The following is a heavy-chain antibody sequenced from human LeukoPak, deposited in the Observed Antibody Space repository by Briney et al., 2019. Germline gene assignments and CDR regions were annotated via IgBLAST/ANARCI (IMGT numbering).Heavy chain of an antibody. J-gene: IGHJ5*02. CDR1: GGSFSGYY. CDR3: ATHTRGNNWFDP. CDR2: INHSGST. Sequence: SETLSLTCAVYGGSFSGYYWSWIRQPPGEGLEWIGEINHSGSTNYNPSLKSRVTISVDTSKNQFSLKLSSVTAADTAVYYCATHTRGNNWFDPWGQGTLVTVSS. D-gene: IGHD1-26*01. V-gene: IGHV4-34*01.